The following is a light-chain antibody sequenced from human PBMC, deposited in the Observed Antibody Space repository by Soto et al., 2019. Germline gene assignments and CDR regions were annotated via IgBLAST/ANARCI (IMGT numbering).Light chain of an antibody. CDR3: QQFNVWHRT. V-gene: IGKV3-15*01. Sequence: IVMTQSPATLSVSPWERATLSCRASQSVSSDLAWYQQKPGQSPRLLIYGASTRATDIPARFSGSGSGTEFALTINSLQSEDFAVYFCQQFNVWHRTFGQGTKVDIK. J-gene: IGKJ1*01. CDR2: GAS. CDR1: QSVSSD.